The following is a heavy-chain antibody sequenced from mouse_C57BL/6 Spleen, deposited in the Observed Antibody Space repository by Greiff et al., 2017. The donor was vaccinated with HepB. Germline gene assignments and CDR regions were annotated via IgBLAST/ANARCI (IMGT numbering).Heavy chain of an antibody. J-gene: IGHJ4*01. Sequence: QVQLKQSGPGLVQPSQSLSITCTVSGFSFTSYGVHWVRQSPGKGLEWLGVIWSGGSTDYNAAFISRLSISKDNSKSQVFFQMNSLQADDTAIYYCARNRAYYSNYVGAMDYWGQGTSVTVSS. D-gene: IGHD2-5*01. CDR1: GFSFTSYG. CDR3: ARNRAYYSNYVGAMDY. CDR2: IWSGGST. V-gene: IGHV2-2*01.